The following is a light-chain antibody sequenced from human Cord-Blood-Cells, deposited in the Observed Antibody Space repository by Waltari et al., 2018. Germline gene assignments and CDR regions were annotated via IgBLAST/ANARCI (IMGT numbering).Light chain of an antibody. Sequence: QSALTQPPSASGSPGQSVTISCTGTSSDVGGYNYVSWYQQHPGKAPKLMIYEVSKRPSGVPGRFSGSKSGNTASLTVSGLQAGDEAYFYCSAYAGSNNFVLGTGTKVTVL. V-gene: IGLV2-8*01. CDR3: SAYAGSNNFV. CDR1: SSDVGGYNY. CDR2: EVS. J-gene: IGLJ1*01.